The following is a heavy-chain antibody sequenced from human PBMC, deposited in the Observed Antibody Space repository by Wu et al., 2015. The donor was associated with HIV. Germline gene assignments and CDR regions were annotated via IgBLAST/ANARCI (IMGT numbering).Heavy chain of an antibody. V-gene: IGHV1-2*02. CDR3: ARDRGYYDILTGYYPKPYFDY. CDR2: INPNSGGT. D-gene: IGHD3-9*01. Sequence: QVQLVQSGAEVKKPGASVKVSCKASGYTFTGYYMHWVRQAPGQGLEWMGWINPNSGGTNYAQKFQGRVTMTRDTSISTAYMELSRLRSDDTAVYYCARDRGYYDILTGYYPKPYFDYWGQGTRGHRLL. J-gene: IGHJ4*02. CDR1: GYTFTGYY.